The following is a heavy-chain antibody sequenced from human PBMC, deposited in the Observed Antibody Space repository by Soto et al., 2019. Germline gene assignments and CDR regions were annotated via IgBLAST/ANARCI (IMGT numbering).Heavy chain of an antibody. D-gene: IGHD5-12*01. V-gene: IGHV4-59*08. J-gene: IGHJ4*02. CDR3: ARGDGYTYYFDY. CDR2: IYYSGSI. Sequence: PSETLSLTCTVSGGSISSYYWSWIRQPPGKGLEWIGYIYYSGSINYNPSLKSRVTISVDTSKNQFSLKLSSVTAADTAVYYCARGDGYTYYFDYWGQGTLVTVS. CDR1: GGSISSYY.